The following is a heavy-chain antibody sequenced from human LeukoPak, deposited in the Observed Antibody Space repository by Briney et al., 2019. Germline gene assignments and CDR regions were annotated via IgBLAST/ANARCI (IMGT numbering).Heavy chain of an antibody. Sequence: SETLSLTCIVSGGSISSYYWSWIRQPPGGGPEWIGYIYYSGSTNYNPSLQSRVTISVDTSKNHFSLKLSSVTAADTAVYYCAREVQAMVHYMDVWGKGTTVTVSS. CDR2: IYYSGST. CDR1: GGSISSYY. CDR3: AREVQAMVHYMDV. V-gene: IGHV4-59*12. J-gene: IGHJ6*03. D-gene: IGHD3-10*01.